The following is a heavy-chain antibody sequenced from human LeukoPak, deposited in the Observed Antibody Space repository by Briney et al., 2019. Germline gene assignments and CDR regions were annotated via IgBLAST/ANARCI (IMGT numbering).Heavy chain of an antibody. D-gene: IGHD3-16*01. CDR1: GFTFSSYA. CDR3: AREGGRYFDY. Sequence: PGGSLRLSCAASGFTFSSYAMHWVRQAPGKGLEWVAVISYDGSNKYYADSVKGRFTISRDNSKTTLYLQMNSLRAEDTAVYYCAREGGRYFDYWGQGTLVTVSS. J-gene: IGHJ4*02. V-gene: IGHV3-30*04. CDR2: ISYDGSNK.